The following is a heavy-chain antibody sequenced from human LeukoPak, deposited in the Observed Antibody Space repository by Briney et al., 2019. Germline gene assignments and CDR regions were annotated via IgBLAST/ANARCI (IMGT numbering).Heavy chain of an antibody. D-gene: IGHD2-2*01. CDR1: GFTFSSYA. J-gene: IGHJ4*02. CDR3: ARDVGTSCTTIDY. Sequence: PGGSLRLSCAASGFTFSSYAMHWVRQAPGKGLEWVAVISYDGSNKYYADSVKGRFTISRDNSKNTLYLQMNSLRAEDTAVYYCARDVGTSCTTIDYWGQGTLVTVSS. CDR2: ISYDGSNK. V-gene: IGHV3-30-3*01.